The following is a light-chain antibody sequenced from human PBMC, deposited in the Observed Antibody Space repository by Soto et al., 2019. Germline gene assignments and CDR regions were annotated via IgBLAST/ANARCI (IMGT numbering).Light chain of an antibody. CDR3: CSYAGSDTFVL. Sequence: QSALTQPDSVSGSPGQSITISCTGTSSDVGSSNLVAWYRQHPVKAPKLMLYAVIKRPSGVSNRFSGSKSGNTASLTISRLQAEADGDYYCCSYAGSDTFVLFGVGTQLT. CDR1: SSDVGSSNL. V-gene: IGLV2-23*02. CDR2: AVI. J-gene: IGLJ2*01.